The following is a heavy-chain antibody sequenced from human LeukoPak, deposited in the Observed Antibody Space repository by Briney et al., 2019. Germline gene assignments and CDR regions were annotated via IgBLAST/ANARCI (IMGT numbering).Heavy chain of an antibody. Sequence: SQTLALTCAISGDSGSSNSAAWNWIRQSPSRGLEWLGRTYYRAKWYNDYAVSVKSRITVNPDTSKNQFSLQLNSVTPEDTAVYYCARGYGYGFDYWGQGTLVTVSS. J-gene: IGHJ4*02. CDR2: TYYRAKWYN. D-gene: IGHD5-18*01. V-gene: IGHV6-1*01. CDR1: GDSGSSNSAA. CDR3: ARGYGYGFDY.